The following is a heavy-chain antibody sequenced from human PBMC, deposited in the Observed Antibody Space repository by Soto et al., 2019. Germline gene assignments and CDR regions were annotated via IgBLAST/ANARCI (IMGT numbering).Heavy chain of an antibody. CDR2: ISGGGDTT. V-gene: IGHV3-23*01. CDR1: GFTFSSYG. J-gene: IGHJ4*02. Sequence: GGSLRLSCAASGFTFSSYGISWIRLSPGKGLERVSVISGGGDTTYYTPSVKGRFTISRDDFRNTLYLQMNSLRTEDTAIYYCAKLRDFVVLPAGILDYWGPGTLVTVSS. CDR3: AKLRDFVVLPAGILDY. D-gene: IGHD2-8*01.